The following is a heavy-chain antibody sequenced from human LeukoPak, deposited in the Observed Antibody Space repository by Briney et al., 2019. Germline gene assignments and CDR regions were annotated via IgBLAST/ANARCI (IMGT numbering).Heavy chain of an antibody. CDR3: AKLYCSSTSCYGIADYYYYMDV. CDR1: GFTFSSYA. V-gene: IGHV3-30-3*02. J-gene: IGHJ6*03. D-gene: IGHD2-2*01. Sequence: GGSLRLSCAASGFTFSSYAMHWVRQAPGKGLEWVAVISYDGSNKYYADSVKGRFTISRDNSKNTLYLQMNSLRAEDTAVYYCAKLYCSSTSCYGIADYYYYMDVWGKGTTVTVSS. CDR2: ISYDGSNK.